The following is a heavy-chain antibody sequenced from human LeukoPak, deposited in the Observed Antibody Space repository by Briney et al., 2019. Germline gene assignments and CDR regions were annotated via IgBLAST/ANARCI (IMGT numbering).Heavy chain of an antibody. Sequence: HPGGSLRLSCAASGFTFSSYEMNWVRQAPGKGLEWVSYISSSGSTIYYADSVKGRFTISRDNAKNSLYLQMNSLRAEDTAVYYCAREPYDSSGYHSEYFDYWGQGTLVTVSS. V-gene: IGHV3-48*03. CDR2: ISSSGSTI. CDR1: GFTFSSYE. CDR3: AREPYDSSGYHSEYFDY. D-gene: IGHD3-22*01. J-gene: IGHJ4*02.